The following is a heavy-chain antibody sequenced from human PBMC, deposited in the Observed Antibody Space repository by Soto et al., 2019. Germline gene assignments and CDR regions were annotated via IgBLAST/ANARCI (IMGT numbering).Heavy chain of an antibody. CDR3: AKGSSGWYLGTHYFDY. D-gene: IGHD6-19*01. CDR1: GFTFDDYA. J-gene: IGHJ4*02. Sequence: EVQLVESGGGLVQPGRSLRLSCAASGFTFDDYAMHWVRQAPGKGLEWVSGISWNSGSIGYADSVKGRFTISRDNAKNSLYLQMNSLRAEDTALYYCAKGSSGWYLGTHYFDYWGQGPLVTVSS. CDR2: ISWNSGSI. V-gene: IGHV3-9*01.